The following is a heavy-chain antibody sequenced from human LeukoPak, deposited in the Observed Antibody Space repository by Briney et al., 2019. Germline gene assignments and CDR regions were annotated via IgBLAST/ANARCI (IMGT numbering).Heavy chain of an antibody. D-gene: IGHD4-17*01. Sequence: SVKVSCKASGYTFTSYDINWVRQATGQGLEWMGGIIPIFGTANYAQKFQGRVTITADKSTRTAYMELSSLRSEDTAVYYCARAGYGDSDFDYWGQGTLVTVSS. J-gene: IGHJ4*02. CDR3: ARAGYGDSDFDY. V-gene: IGHV1-69*06. CDR1: GYTFTSYD. CDR2: IIPIFGTA.